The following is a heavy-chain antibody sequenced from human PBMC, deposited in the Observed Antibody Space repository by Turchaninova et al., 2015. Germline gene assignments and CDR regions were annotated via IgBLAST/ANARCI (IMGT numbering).Heavy chain of an antibody. CDR2: FFYSGRA. CDR1: GGSISRSDYY. Sequence: QLQLQESGPGLVKPSETLSLTCTVSGGSISRSDYYWGRTRQPPEKGLEWIGTFFYSGRAYYHPSLQSRVTISGDTSKSQFSLQLTSVTAADTAIYYCARAGYTTSWLPRGWFDPWGQGALVTVSS. J-gene: IGHJ5*02. D-gene: IGHD6-13*01. V-gene: IGHV4-39*07. CDR3: ARAGYTTSWLPRGWFDP.